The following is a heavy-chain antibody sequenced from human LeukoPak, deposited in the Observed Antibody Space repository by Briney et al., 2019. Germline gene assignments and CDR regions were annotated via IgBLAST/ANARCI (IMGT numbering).Heavy chain of an antibody. V-gene: IGHV5-51*01. CDR3: AGPPPYSGYDYFAHS. CDR1: GYSFTIFW. Sequence: GESLKISCKGSGYSFTIFWIGWARQMPGKGREWMGLIYPGDSDTRYSPSFQGRVTISADKSIRPAYLQWSSQESSDPAIIFCAGPPPYSGYDYFAHSWGQGTLVTVSS. CDR2: IYPGDSDT. J-gene: IGHJ4*02. D-gene: IGHD5-12*01.